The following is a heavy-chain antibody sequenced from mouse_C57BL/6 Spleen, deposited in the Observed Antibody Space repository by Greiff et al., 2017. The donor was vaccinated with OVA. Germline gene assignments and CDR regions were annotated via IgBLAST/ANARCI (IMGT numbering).Heavy chain of an antibody. V-gene: IGHV1-20*01. D-gene: IGHD1-1*01. CDR2: INPYNGDT. CDR1: GYSFTGYF. J-gene: IGHJ4*01. Sequence: EVQLVESGPELVKPGDSVKISCKASGYSFTGYFMNWVMQSHGKSLEWIGRINPYNGDTFYNQKFKGKATLTVDKSSSTAHMELRSLTSEDSAVYYCARDYYGSSWNAMDYWGQGTSVTVSS. CDR3: ARDYYGSSWNAMDY.